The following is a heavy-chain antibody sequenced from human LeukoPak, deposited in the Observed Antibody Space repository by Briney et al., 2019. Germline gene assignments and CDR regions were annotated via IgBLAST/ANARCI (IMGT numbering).Heavy chain of an antibody. V-gene: IGHV3-15*01. CDR2: IKSKTDGGTT. CDR3: TTAWIVAAGTDF. Sequence: RGSLRLSCAASGFTFSNAWMSWVRQAPGKGLEWVGRIKSKTDGGTTDYAAPVKGRFTISRDDSKNTLYLQMNSLKTEDTALYYCTTAWIVAAGTDFWGQGTLVTVSS. D-gene: IGHD6-13*01. J-gene: IGHJ4*02. CDR1: GFTFSNAW.